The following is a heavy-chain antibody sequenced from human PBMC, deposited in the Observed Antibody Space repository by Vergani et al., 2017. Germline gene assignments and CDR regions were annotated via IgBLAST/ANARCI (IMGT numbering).Heavy chain of an antibody. Sequence: QVQLVQSGAEVKKPGSSVKVSCKASGGTFSSYAISWVRQAPGQGLEWMGIINPSGGSTSYAQKFQGRVTMTRDTSTSTVYMELSSLRSEDTAVYYCASRLRHCSGGSCYSGAFDIWGQGTMVTVSS. CDR2: INPSGGST. J-gene: IGHJ3*02. CDR3: ASRLRHCSGGSCYSGAFDI. D-gene: IGHD2-15*01. V-gene: IGHV1-46*01. CDR1: GGTFSSYA.